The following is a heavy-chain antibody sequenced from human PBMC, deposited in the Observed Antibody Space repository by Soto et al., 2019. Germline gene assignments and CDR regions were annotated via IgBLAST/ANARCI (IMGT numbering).Heavy chain of an antibody. J-gene: IGHJ4*02. Sequence: LSQTLSLTCAISGDSVSSNSAAWNWIRQSPSRGLEWLGRTYYRSKWYNDYAVSVKSRITIDPDTSKNQFSLQLNSVTPEDTAVYYCAGFQYCSGGSCGVWWGQGTLVTVSS. CDR2: TYYRSKWYN. CDR1: GDSVSSNSAA. V-gene: IGHV6-1*01. CDR3: AGFQYCSGGSCGVW. D-gene: IGHD2-15*01.